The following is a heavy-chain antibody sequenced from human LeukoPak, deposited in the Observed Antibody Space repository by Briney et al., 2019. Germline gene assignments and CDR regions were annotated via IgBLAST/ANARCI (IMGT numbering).Heavy chain of an antibody. CDR2: INHSGST. CDR3: ARGPTAISLDY. V-gene: IGHV4-34*01. CDR1: GGSFSGYY. J-gene: IGHJ4*02. Sequence: TSETLSLTCAVYGGSFSGYYWSWIRQPPGKGLEWIGEINHSGSTNYNPSLKSRVTISVDTSKNQFSLKLSSVTAADTAVYYCARGPTAISLDYWGQGTLVTVSS.